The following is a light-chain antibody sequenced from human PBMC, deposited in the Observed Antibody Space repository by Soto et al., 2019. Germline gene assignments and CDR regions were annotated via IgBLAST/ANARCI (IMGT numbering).Light chain of an antibody. J-gene: IGKJ3*01. V-gene: IGKV1-33*01. CDR3: QQSQNLPFT. CDR1: EGIRKS. CDR2: DAS. Sequence: DIQMTQSPSSLSASVGDRVTITCQASEGIRKSLNWFQQKPGKAPDLLIYDASTLASGVPPNFSGSGSGAEFTIIISSLQADDITTYYCQQSQNLPFTFGPGTKVEIK.